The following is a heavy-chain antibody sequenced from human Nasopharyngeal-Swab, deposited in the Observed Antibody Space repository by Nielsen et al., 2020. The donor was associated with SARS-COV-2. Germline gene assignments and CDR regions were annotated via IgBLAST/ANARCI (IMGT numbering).Heavy chain of an antibody. D-gene: IGHD3-3*01. V-gene: IGHV3-20*01. CDR1: GFTFDDYG. Sequence: ETLSLTCAASGFTFDDYGMSWVRQAPGKGLEWVSGINWNGGSTGYADSVKGRFTISRDNAKNSLYLQMNSLRAEDTALYHCARSITIFGGGWFDPWGQGTLVTVSS. CDR3: ARSITIFGGGWFDP. J-gene: IGHJ5*02. CDR2: INWNGGST.